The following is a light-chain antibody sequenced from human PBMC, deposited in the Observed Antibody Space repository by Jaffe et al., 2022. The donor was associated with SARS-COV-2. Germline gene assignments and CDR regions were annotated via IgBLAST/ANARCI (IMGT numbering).Light chain of an antibody. J-gene: IGKJ1*01. V-gene: IGKV3-11*01. Sequence: EIVLTQSPATLSLSPGERATLSCRASQSISRYLAWYQHKPGQGPRLLIYDASNRATGIPARFSGSGSGTDFTLTISNLEPDDFAVYYCQDRSNWPRWTFGQGTKVDVK. CDR1: QSISRY. CDR2: DAS. CDR3: QDRSNWPRWT.